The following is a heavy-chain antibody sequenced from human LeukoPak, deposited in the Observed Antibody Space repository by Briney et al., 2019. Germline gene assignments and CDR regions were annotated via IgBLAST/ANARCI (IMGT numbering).Heavy chain of an antibody. D-gene: IGHD6-13*01. CDR2: ISSSSSYI. V-gene: IGHV3-21*01. CDR3: ARSGYSSSFATDY. CDR1: GFTFSSYS. Sequence: TPGGSLRLSCAASGFTFSSYSMNWVRQAPGKGLEWVSSISSSSSYIYYADSVKGRFTIPRDNAKNSLYLQMNSLRAEDTAVYYCARSGYSSSFATDYWGQGTLVTVSS. J-gene: IGHJ4*02.